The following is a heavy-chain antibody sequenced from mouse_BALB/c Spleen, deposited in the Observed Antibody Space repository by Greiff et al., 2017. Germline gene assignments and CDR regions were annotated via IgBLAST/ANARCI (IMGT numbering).Heavy chain of an antibody. CDR1: GYTFTSYW. Sequence: VQLQQPGAELVKPGASVKLSCKASGYTFTSYWMHWVKQRPGQGLEWIGEINPSNGRTNYNEKFKSKATLTVDKSSSTAYMQLSSLTSEDSAVYYCARLRLRWYFDVWGAGTTLTVSS. CDR3: ARLRLRWYFDV. D-gene: IGHD1-2*01. V-gene: IGHV1S81*02. CDR2: INPSNGRT. J-gene: IGHJ1*01.